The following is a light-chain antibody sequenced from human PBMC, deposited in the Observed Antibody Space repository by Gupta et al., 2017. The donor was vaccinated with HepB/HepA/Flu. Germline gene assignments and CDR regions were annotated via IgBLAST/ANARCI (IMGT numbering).Light chain of an antibody. CDR3: QQYNNWPYT. Sequence: EVVMTQSPATLSVSPGERATLSCRASESVSSNLAWYQQRPGQAPRVLIYGASTRATGIPARFSGGGSGTEFTLTISSLQSEDFAAYYCQQYNNWPYTFGRGTKLEIK. V-gene: IGKV3-15*01. CDR2: GAS. CDR1: ESVSSN. J-gene: IGKJ2*01.